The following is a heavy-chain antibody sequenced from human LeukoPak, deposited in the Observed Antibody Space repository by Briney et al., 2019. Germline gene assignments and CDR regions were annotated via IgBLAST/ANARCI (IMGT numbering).Heavy chain of an antibody. CDR1: GFSYSSFV. J-gene: IGHJ5*02. Sequence: GGSLRLSCEASGFSYSSFVLHWVRQAPGKGLEWVAFIRYDGNNKYFADSVKGRFSISRDNSKNTVYLQMNSLRPEDTAVYHCAKDTGDYYDTSGNYYAGWFDPWGQGTLVTVSS. D-gene: IGHD3-22*01. V-gene: IGHV3-30*02. CDR3: AKDTGDYYDTSGNYYAGWFDP. CDR2: IRYDGNNK.